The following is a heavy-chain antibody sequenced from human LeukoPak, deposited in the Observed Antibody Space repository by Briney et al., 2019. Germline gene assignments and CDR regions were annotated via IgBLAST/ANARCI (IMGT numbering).Heavy chain of an antibody. J-gene: IGHJ4*02. CDR2: IYYSGST. Sequence: PSETLSLTCTVSGDSISSYYWNWIRQPPGKGLEWIGYIYYSGSTNYNPSLKSRVTISVDTSKNQFSLKLSSVTAADTAVYYCARVYDSSEYYYPIDYWGQGTLVTVSS. V-gene: IGHV4-59*01. D-gene: IGHD3-22*01. CDR3: ARVYDSSEYYYPIDY. CDR1: GDSISSYY.